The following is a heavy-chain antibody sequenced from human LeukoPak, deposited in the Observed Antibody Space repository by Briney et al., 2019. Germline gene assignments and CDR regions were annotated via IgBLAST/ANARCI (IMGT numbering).Heavy chain of an antibody. Sequence: PGTSLRLSCAASGFTFSSYAIHWVRQAPGKGLEWVSSIRPSGDNTYYGDSVKGRFTISRDNSKNTLYLQMNSLRAEDMALYYCAKSGSLYSSSWYTAFDIWGQGTMVTVSS. CDR2: IRPSGDNT. CDR3: AKSGSLYSSSWYTAFDI. CDR1: GFTFSSYA. J-gene: IGHJ3*02. V-gene: IGHV3-23*01. D-gene: IGHD6-13*01.